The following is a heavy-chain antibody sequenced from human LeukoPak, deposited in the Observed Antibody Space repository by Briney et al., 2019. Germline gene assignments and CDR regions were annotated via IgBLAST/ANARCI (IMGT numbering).Heavy chain of an antibody. V-gene: IGHV1-18*01. CDR2: ISGYSGNT. CDR1: GYTFTSYD. Sequence: GASVKVSCKASGYTFTSYDINWVRQAPGQGLEWMGWISGYSGNTNYAQRLQGRVTMTTDTSTSTAYMELRSLRSDDTAVYYCARDRSSGWFIYWGQGTLVTVSS. D-gene: IGHD6-19*01. CDR3: ARDRSSGWFIY. J-gene: IGHJ4*02.